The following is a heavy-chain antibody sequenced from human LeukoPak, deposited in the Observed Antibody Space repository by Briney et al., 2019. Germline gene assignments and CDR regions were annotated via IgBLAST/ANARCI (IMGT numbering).Heavy chain of an antibody. Sequence: ASVKVSCKASDYTFTSYGISWVRQAPGQGLEWMGWISAYNGNTNYAQKLQGRVTMTTDTSTSTAYMELRSLRSDDTAVYYCARDLYYCSGGSCYYNYWGQGTLVTVSS. V-gene: IGHV1-18*01. CDR2: ISAYNGNT. CDR3: ARDLYYCSGGSCYYNY. J-gene: IGHJ4*02. D-gene: IGHD2-15*01. CDR1: DYTFTSYG.